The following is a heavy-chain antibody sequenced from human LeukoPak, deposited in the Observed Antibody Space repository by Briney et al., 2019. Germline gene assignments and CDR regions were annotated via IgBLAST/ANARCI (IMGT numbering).Heavy chain of an antibody. D-gene: IGHD3-16*01. CDR3: AKRPLSWGSNLYYLDY. CDR2: ISYDGSNK. Sequence: PGGSLRLSCAASGFTFSRYPMHWVRQAPGKGLEWVAVISYDGSNKYYADSVKGRFTISRDNSKDTLYLQMNSLRAEDTAVYYCAKRPLSWGSNLYYLDYWGQGTLVTVSS. J-gene: IGHJ4*02. V-gene: IGHV3-30*18. CDR1: GFTFSRYP.